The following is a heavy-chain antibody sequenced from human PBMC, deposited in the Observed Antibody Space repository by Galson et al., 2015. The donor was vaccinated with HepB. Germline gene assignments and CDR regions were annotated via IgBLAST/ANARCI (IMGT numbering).Heavy chain of an antibody. J-gene: IGHJ3*02. CDR2: MNPNSGNT. D-gene: IGHD3-16*02. CDR3: ARAGITFGGVIAPDAFDI. Sequence: SVKVSCKASGYTFTSYDINWVRQATGQGLEWMGWMNPNSGNTGYAQKFQGRVTMTRNTSISTAYMELSSLRSEDTAVYYCARAGITFGGVIAPDAFDIWGQGTMVTVSS. CDR1: GYTFTSYD. V-gene: IGHV1-8*01.